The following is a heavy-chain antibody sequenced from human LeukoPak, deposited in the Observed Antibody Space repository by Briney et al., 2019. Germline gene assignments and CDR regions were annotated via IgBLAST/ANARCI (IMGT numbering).Heavy chain of an antibody. V-gene: IGHV3-21*01. CDR1: GITFSSYS. J-gene: IGHJ3*02. Sequence: GGSLRLSCGASGITFSSYSMNWVRQAPGKGLEWVSSISSSSSYIYYADSVKGRFTISKDNAKNSLYLQMNSLRGEDTAVYYCARDRSLSAFDIWAKGQWSPSLQ. CDR3: ARDRSLSAFDI. CDR2: ISSSSSYI.